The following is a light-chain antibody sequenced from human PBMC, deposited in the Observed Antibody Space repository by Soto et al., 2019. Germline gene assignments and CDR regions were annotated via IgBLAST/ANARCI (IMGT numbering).Light chain of an antibody. V-gene: IGKV3-20*01. J-gene: IGKJ4*02. CDR1: KSVRNDC. Sequence: VLSESXGILSFYPREXXXXXXXAIKSVRNDCLAWYQHKXGQAPRLLIYGASXRANDVPDRFSGSGSGADFTLYISSLQTEDFATYYCQQLNSYLVTSCGGINMDIK. CDR3: QQLNSYLVT. CDR2: GAS.